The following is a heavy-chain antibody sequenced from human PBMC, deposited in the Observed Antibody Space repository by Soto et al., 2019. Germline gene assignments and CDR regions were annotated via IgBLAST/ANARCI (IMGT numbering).Heavy chain of an antibody. CDR2: ISAYNGNT. J-gene: IGHJ6*02. CDR1: GYTFTSYG. V-gene: IGHV1-18*01. CDR3: ARIRDVLRFLEWPPRYYYGMDV. D-gene: IGHD3-3*01. Sequence: ASVKVSCKASGYTFTSYGISWVRQAPGQGLEWMGWISAYNGNTNYAQKLQGRVTMTTDTSTSTAYMEMRSLRSDDTAVDYCARIRDVLRFLEWPPRYYYGMDVWGQGTTVTVSS.